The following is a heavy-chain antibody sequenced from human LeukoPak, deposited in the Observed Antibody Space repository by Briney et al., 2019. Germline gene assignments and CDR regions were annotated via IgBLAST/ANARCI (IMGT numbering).Heavy chain of an antibody. CDR3: GRHRVDYYDSSGYVDY. J-gene: IGHJ4*02. V-gene: IGHV4-59*08. D-gene: IGHD3-22*01. CDR2: IYYSGST. Sequence: SETLSLTCTVSGGSISSYYWSWIRQPPGKGLEWIGYIYYSGSTNYNPSLKSRVTISVDTSKNQFSLKLSSVTAADTAVYYCGRHRVDYYDSSGYVDYWGQGTLVTVSS. CDR1: GGSISSYY.